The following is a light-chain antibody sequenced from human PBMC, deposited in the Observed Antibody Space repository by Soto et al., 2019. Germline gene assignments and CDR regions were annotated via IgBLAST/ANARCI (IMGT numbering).Light chain of an antibody. V-gene: IGKV3D-15*01. J-gene: IGKJ2*01. CDR2: GAS. CDR3: QQYSNWPPYT. Sequence: EIVMTQSPATLSVSPGERATLSCRASQSVSSNLAWYQQKPGQAPRLLIYGASTRATGIPARFSGSGSGTEFTLTSSSLQSEDFAVDYCQQYSNWPPYTFGQGTKLEIK. CDR1: QSVSSN.